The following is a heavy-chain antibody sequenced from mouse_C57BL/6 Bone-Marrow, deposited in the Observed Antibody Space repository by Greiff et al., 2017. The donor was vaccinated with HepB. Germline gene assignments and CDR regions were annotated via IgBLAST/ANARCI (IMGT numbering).Heavy chain of an antibody. Sequence: EAKLVESGGDLVKPGGSLKLSCAASGFTFSSYGMSWVRQTPDKRLEWVATISSGGSYTYYPDSVKGRFTISRDNAKNTLYLQMSSLKSEDTAMYYCARHGRYFDVWGTGTTVTVSS. CDR1: GFTFSSYG. V-gene: IGHV5-6*01. CDR3: ARHGRYFDV. J-gene: IGHJ1*03. CDR2: ISSGGSYT.